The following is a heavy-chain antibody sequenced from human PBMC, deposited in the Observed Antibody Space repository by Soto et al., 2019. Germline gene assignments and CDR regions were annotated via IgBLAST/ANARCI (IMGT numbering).Heavy chain of an antibody. CDR3: ARSISKACSSTSCLNWFDP. V-gene: IGHV2-5*01. CDR1: GFSLSTSGVG. Sequence: SGPTLVKPTQTLTLTCTFSGFSLSTSGVGVGWIRQPPGKALEWLALIYWNDDERYSPSLKSRLTITKDTSKNQVVLTMTNMDPVDTATYYCARSISKACSSTSCLNWFDPWGQGTLVTVSS. D-gene: IGHD2-2*01. J-gene: IGHJ5*02. CDR2: IYWNDDE.